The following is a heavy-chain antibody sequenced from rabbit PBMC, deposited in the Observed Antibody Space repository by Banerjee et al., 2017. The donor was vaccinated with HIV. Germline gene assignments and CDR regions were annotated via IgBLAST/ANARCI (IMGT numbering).Heavy chain of an antibody. D-gene: IGHD8-1*01. Sequence: QSLEESGGDLVKPGASLTLTCTASGFSFSSSYYMCWVRQAPGKGLEWIACIYAGSSGSTYYASWAKGRFTVSKTSSTTVTLQMTSLTAADTATYFCARTYAGSSYFYGMNLWGQGTLVTVS. CDR1: GFSFSSSYY. V-gene: IGHV1S40*01. CDR2: IYAGSSGST. CDR3: ARTYAGSSYFYGMNL. J-gene: IGHJ3*01.